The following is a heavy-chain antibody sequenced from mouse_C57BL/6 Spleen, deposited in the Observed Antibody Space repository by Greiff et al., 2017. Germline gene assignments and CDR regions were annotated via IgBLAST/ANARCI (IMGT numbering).Heavy chain of an antibody. V-gene: IGHV1-64*01. CDR1: GYTFTSYW. CDR3: ARARANEAEAYTTEY. D-gene: IGHD3-1*01. J-gene: IGHJ4*01. CDR2: IHPNSGST. Sequence: QVQLQQPGAELVKPGASVKLSCKASGYTFTSYWMHWVKQRPGQGLEWIGMIHPNSGSTNYNEKFKSKATLTVDKSSSTAYMQLSSLKSEDSAVYECARARANEAEAYTTEYGAQGPSATASS.